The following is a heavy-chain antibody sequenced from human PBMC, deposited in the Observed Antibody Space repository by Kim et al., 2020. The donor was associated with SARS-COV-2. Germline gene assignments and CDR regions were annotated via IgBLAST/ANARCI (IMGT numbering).Heavy chain of an antibody. CDR2: T. J-gene: IGHJ4*02. D-gene: IGHD1-7*01. Sequence: TIYAQKFQGRVTMTEDTSTDTAYMELSSLRSEDTAVYYCATLTGTTSFDYWGQGTLVTVSS. V-gene: IGHV1-24*01. CDR3: ATLTGTTSFDY.